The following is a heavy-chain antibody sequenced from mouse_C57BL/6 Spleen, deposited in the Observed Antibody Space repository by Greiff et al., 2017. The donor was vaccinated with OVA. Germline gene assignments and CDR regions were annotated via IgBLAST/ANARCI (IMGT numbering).Heavy chain of an antibody. J-gene: IGHJ1*03. Sequence: VQLQQPGAELVKPGASVKLSCKASGYTFTSYWMHWVKQRPGQGLEWIGMIHPNSGSTNYNEKFKSKATLTVDKSSSTAYMQLSSLTSEDAAVYYCARHDGYHWYFDVWGTGTTVTVSS. D-gene: IGHD2-3*01. CDR2: IHPNSGST. CDR1: GYTFTSYW. CDR3: ARHDGYHWYFDV. V-gene: IGHV1-64*01.